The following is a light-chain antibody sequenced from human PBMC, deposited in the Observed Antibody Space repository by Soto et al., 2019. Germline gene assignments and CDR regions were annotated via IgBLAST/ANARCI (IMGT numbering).Light chain of an antibody. CDR2: RAS. CDR1: QSISTW. CDR3: QQYHTYWT. V-gene: IGKV1-5*03. Sequence: DIPMTQSPSTLSASVGDRVNITCRASQSISTWLAWYQQKPGKAPKLLIYRASFLESGVPSRFSGSGSGTEFTLTMSSLQPDDFATYYCQQYHTYWTFGQGTKV. J-gene: IGKJ1*01.